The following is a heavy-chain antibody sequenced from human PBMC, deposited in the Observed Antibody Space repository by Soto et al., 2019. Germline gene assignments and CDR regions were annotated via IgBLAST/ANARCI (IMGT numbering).Heavy chain of an antibody. CDR3: ARYYYGSGSYYINHYYYYMDV. D-gene: IGHD3-10*01. J-gene: IGHJ6*03. CDR1: GFTFSSYS. CDR2: ISSSSSTI. V-gene: IGHV3-48*01. Sequence: GGSLRLSCAASGFTFSSYSMNWVRQAPGKGLEWVSYISSSSSTIYYADSVKGRFTISRDNAKNSLYLQMNSLRAEVTAVYYCARYYYGSGSYYINHYYYYMDVWGKGTTVTVSS.